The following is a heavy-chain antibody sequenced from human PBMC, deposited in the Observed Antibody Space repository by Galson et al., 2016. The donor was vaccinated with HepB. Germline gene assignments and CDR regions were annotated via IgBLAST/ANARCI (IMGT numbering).Heavy chain of an antibody. CDR3: ARSVGRGPAAHFDF. D-gene: IGHD2-2*01. J-gene: IGHJ4*02. Sequence: SLRLSCAASGFAFSNYYMSWLRQAPGKGLEWISYISSIGGSIHYADSVEGRFTISRDNAKNSLYLQMYSLRAEDTAVYYCARSVGRGPAAHFDFWGQGTLVTVSS. CDR2: ISSIGGSI. V-gene: IGHV3-11*01. CDR1: GFAFSNYY.